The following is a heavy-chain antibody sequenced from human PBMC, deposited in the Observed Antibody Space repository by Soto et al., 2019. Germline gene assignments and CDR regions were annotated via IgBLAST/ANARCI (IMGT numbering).Heavy chain of an antibody. D-gene: IGHD2-15*01. J-gene: IGHJ4*02. CDR2: INTSNDNK. CDR3: ARDPGAASLDF. V-gene: IGHV1-18*01. CDR1: GYTFTNYG. Sequence: ASVKVSCKASGYTFTNYGISWVRQAPGEGLEWVGWINTSNDNKLYAQKLQGRLTLTTDTSTSTAYMDLTTLRSDDTAVYFCARDPGAASLDFSAQGTLVTVSS.